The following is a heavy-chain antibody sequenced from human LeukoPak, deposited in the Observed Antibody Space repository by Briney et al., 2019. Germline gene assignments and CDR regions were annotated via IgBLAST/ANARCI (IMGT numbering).Heavy chain of an antibody. CDR3: GRSGERSFDI. CDR1: GGSISSYY. J-gene: IGHJ3*02. V-gene: IGHV4-59*01. CDR2: IYYSGST. Sequence: PSETLSLTCTVSGGSISSYYWSWIRQPPGKGLEWIGYIYYSGSTNYNPSLKSRVTISVDTSKNQFSLKLSSVTAADTAVYYCGRSGERSFDIWGQGTMVTVSS. D-gene: IGHD3-16*01.